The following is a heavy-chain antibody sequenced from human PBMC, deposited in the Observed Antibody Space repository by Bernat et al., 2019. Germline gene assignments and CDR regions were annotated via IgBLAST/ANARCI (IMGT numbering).Heavy chain of an antibody. CDR1: GGSFSGYS. Sequence: QVQLQQWGAGLLKPSETLSLTCAVYGGSFSGYSWSWIRQPPGKGLEWIGEINHSGSTNYNPSLKSRVTISVDTSKNQFSLKLSSVTAADTAVYYCARGGIWYEYYYYYMDVWGKGTTVTVSS. D-gene: IGHD6-13*01. V-gene: IGHV4-34*01. J-gene: IGHJ6*03. CDR2: INHSGST. CDR3: ARGGIWYEYYYYYMDV.